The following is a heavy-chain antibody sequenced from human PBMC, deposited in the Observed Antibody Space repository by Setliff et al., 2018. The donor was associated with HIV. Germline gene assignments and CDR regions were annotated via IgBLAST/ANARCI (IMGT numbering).Heavy chain of an antibody. Sequence: PGGSLRLSCAASGFTFSSYAMSWVRQAPGKGLEWVSAISGSGGSTYYADSVKGRFTISRDNSKNTLYLQMNSLRAEDTAVYYCAKSRESYSGVDYFDYWGQGTLVTAPQ. V-gene: IGHV3-23*01. CDR2: ISGSGGST. D-gene: IGHD1-26*01. CDR1: GFTFSSYA. CDR3: AKSRESYSGVDYFDY. J-gene: IGHJ4*02.